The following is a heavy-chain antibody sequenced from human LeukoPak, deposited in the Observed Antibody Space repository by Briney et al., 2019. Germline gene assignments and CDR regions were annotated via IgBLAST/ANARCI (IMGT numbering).Heavy chain of an antibody. J-gene: IGHJ6*03. Sequence: GGSLRLSCAASGFTFSDYYMSWIRQAPGKGLEWVSYISSSGSTIYYADSVKGRFTISGDNAKNSLYLQMNSLRAEDTAVYYCARAQKYSSSWLYYYYMDVWGKGTTVTISS. CDR2: ISSSGSTI. CDR1: GFTFSDYY. CDR3: ARAQKYSSSWLYYYYMDV. V-gene: IGHV3-11*01. D-gene: IGHD6-13*01.